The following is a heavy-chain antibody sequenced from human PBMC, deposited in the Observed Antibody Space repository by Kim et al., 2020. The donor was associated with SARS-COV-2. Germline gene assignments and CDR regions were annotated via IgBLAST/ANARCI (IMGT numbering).Heavy chain of an antibody. D-gene: IGHD3-16*02. V-gene: IGHV2-5*02. CDR1: GFSLSTSGVG. CDR3: ARTYYDYVWGSYRYPNWFDP. CDR2: IYWDDDK. Sequence: SGPTLVNPTQTLTLTCTFSGFSLSTSGVGVGWIRQPPGKALEWLALIYWDDDKRYSPSLKSRLTITKDTSKNQVVLTMTNMDPVDTVTYYCARTYYDYVWGSYRYPNWFDPWGQGTLVTVSS. J-gene: IGHJ5*02.